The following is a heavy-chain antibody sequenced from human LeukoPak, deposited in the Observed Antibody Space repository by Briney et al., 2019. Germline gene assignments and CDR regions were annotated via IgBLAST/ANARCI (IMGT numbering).Heavy chain of an antibody. J-gene: IGHJ4*02. V-gene: IGHV4-59*02. CDR2: IHNSGTS. Sequence: SETLSLTCTVSDDSVSDYYRGWIRQPPGKGLEWIGYIHNSGTSTYNLSLKSRVTISADTSKNQFSLKLNSMTTADTAVYYCTRGAGWLIDYWGQGILVTVSS. CDR3: TRGAGWLIDY. CDR1: DDSVSDYY. D-gene: IGHD3-16*01.